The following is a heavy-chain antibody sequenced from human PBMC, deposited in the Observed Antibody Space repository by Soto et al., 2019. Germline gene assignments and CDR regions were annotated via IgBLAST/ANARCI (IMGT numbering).Heavy chain of an antibody. CDR2: ITSSSTYT. V-gene: IGHV3-11*06. Sequence: PGGSLRLSCAVSGFTISDYYMSWIRQAPGKGLEWVSYITSSSTYTKYADPVKGRFTISRDNSKNTLYLQMDSLRVEDTAVYYCAKGLALMADHWGQGTPVTVSS. J-gene: IGHJ4*02. D-gene: IGHD2-21*01. CDR3: AKGLALMADH. CDR1: GFTISDYY.